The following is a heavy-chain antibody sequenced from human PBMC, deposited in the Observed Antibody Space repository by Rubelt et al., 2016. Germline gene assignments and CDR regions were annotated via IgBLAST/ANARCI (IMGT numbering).Heavy chain of an antibody. Sequence: QLQLQESGPGLVKPSETLSLTCTVSGGSISSSSYYWGWIRQPPGKGLEWIGSIYYSGSTYYNPSLKSRVTISVDTSKNQFSLKLSSVTAADTAVYYCARDITYSSHAFDYWGQGTLVTVSS. CDR1: GGSISSSSYY. CDR3: ARDITYSSHAFDY. D-gene: IGHD6-13*01. J-gene: IGHJ4*02. CDR2: IYYSGST. V-gene: IGHV4-39*07.